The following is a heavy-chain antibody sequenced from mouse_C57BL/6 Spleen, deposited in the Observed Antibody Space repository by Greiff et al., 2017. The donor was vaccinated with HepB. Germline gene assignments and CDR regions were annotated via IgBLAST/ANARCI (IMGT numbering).Heavy chain of an antibody. V-gene: IGHV1-82*01. D-gene: IGHD1-1*01. CDR2: IYPGDGDT. CDR3: ARSAGSSYAMDY. Sequence: VKLVESGPELVKPGASVKISCKASGYAFSSSWMNWVKQRPGKGLEWIGRIYPGDGDTNYNGKFKGKATLTADKSSSTAYMQLSSLTSEDSAVYFCARSAGSSYAMDYWGQGTSVTVSS. CDR1: GYAFSSSW. J-gene: IGHJ4*01.